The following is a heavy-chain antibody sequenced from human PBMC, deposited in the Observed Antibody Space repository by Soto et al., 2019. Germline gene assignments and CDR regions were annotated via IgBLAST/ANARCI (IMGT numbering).Heavy chain of an antibody. CDR1: GFTFSSYG. Sequence: QVQLVESGGGVVQPGRSLRLSCAASGFTFSSYGMHWVRQAPGKGLEWVAVISYDGSNKYYADSVEGRFTISRDNSKNTLYLQMNSLRAEDTAVYYCAKPYSSSWPNDAFDIWGQGTMVTVSS. D-gene: IGHD6-13*01. V-gene: IGHV3-30*18. J-gene: IGHJ3*02. CDR2: ISYDGSNK. CDR3: AKPYSSSWPNDAFDI.